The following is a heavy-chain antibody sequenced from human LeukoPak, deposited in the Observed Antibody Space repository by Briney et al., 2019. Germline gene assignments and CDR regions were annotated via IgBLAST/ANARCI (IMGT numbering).Heavy chain of an antibody. J-gene: IGHJ5*02. CDR1: GGSINSYY. CDR3: ARSPHRLIGHWFDP. CDR2: IFSSGNT. D-gene: IGHD3-16*01. V-gene: IGHV4-4*07. Sequence: SETLSLTCTVSGGSINSYYWSWIRQPAGKGLEWIGRIFSSGNTIYNPSPQSRVTMSVDTSKNQFSLRLNSVTAADTAVYYCARSPHRLIGHWFDPWGQGTLVTVSS.